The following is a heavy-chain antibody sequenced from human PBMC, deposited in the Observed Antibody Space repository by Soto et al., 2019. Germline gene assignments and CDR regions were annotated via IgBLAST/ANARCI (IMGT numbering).Heavy chain of an antibody. CDR3: AKLLYNYYDYGMDV. Sequence: EVQLLESGGGLVQPGGSLRLSCAASGFTFSSYAMSWVRQAPGKGLEWVSAISGSGGSTYYADSVKGRFTISRDSSKNTLYLQMNSLRAEDTAVYYCAKLLYNYYDYGMDVWGQGTTVTVSS. V-gene: IGHV3-23*01. D-gene: IGHD2-2*02. CDR2: ISGSGGST. J-gene: IGHJ6*02. CDR1: GFTFSSYA.